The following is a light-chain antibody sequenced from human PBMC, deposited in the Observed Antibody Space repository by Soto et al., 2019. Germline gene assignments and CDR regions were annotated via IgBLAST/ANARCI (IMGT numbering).Light chain of an antibody. CDR3: QQTTSFPLT. Sequence: DLQMTQSPSFVSASVGDRVTITCRASQGISSWLAWYQHKPGRAPKLLIHAASSLESGVPSRFSGSGSGTDFTLTISSLPPEDFATYYCQQTTSFPLTFGGGTKVEI. J-gene: IGKJ4*01. CDR1: QGISSW. V-gene: IGKV1-12*01. CDR2: AAS.